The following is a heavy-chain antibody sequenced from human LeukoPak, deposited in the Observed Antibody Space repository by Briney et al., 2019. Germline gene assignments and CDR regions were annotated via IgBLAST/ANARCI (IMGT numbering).Heavy chain of an antibody. CDR2: IRSKANSYAT. Sequence: GGSLRLSCAASGFTFSGSAMHWVRQASGKGLEWVGRIRSKANSYATAYAASVKGRFTISRDDSKNTAYLQMNSLRAEDTAVYYCAKDLGGYSYGFPRRKSHAFDIWGQGTMVTVSS. J-gene: IGHJ3*02. CDR3: AKDLGGYSYGFPRRKSHAFDI. V-gene: IGHV3-73*01. CDR1: GFTFSGSA. D-gene: IGHD5-18*01.